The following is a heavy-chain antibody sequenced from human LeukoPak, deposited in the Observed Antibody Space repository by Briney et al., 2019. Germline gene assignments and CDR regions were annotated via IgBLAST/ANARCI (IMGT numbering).Heavy chain of an antibody. D-gene: IGHD3-22*01. J-gene: IGHJ4*02. V-gene: IGHV5-51*01. CDR2: IYPGDSDT. CDR1: GYSFTSYW. Sequence: GESLKISCKGSGYSFTSYWIGWVRQMPGKGLEWMGIIYPGDSDTRYSPSFQGQVTISADKSISTAYLQWSSLKASDTAMHYCARQAAYYYDSSGYYYAGYWGQGTLVTVSS. CDR3: ARQAAYYYDSSGYYYAGY.